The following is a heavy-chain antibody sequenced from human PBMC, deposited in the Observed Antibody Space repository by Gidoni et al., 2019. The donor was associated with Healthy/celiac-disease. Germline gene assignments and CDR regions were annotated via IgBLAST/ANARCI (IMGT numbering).Heavy chain of an antibody. CDR2: INHSGSP. CDR3: AIGPPRGIAARLPRSWFDP. D-gene: IGHD6-6*01. CDR1: GGSFSGYY. V-gene: IGHV4-34*01. Sequence: QVQLQQWGAGLLKPSETLSLTCAVYGGSFSGYYWSWIRQPPGKGLEWIGEINHSGSPNYNPSLKRRVTISVHTSQNQFSLKLSSVTAADTAVYSCAIGPPRGIAARLPRSWFDPWGHGTLVTVSS. J-gene: IGHJ5*02.